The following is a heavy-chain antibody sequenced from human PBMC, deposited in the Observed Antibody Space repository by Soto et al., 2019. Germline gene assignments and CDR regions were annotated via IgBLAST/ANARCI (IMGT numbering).Heavy chain of an antibody. D-gene: IGHD3-22*01. CDR1: GYNFTGYY. CDR3: ARVSRYYDSSGYSG. CDR2: INPNSGGT. J-gene: IGHJ4*02. Sequence: ASVKVSCKASGYNFTGYYMHWVRQAPGQGLEWMGWINPNSGGTNYAQKFQGRVTMTRDTSISTAYMELSRLRSDDTAVYYCARVSRYYDSSGYSGWGQGTLVTVSS. V-gene: IGHV1-2*02.